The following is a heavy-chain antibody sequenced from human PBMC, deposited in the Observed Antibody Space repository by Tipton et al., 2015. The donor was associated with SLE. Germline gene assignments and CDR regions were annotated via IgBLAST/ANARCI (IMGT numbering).Heavy chain of an antibody. CDR2: IYFSGSS. D-gene: IGHD3-10*01. V-gene: IGHV4-59*01. J-gene: IGHJ3*01. CDR3: ARHLGVIVAFEV. CDR1: GVSINSFY. Sequence: TLSLTCTVSGVSINSFYWSWIRQPPGKGLEWIGYIYFSGSSQYNPSLKSRVAIPADTSNNQFSLELRSVTAADTAVYYCARHLGVIVAFEVWGQGTVLTVSS.